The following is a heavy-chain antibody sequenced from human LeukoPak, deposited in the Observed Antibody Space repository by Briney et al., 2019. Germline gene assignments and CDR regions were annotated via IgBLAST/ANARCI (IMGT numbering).Heavy chain of an antibody. V-gene: IGHV3-11*04. CDR2: ISSSGSTI. CDR1: GFTFSDYY. D-gene: IGHD6-13*01. CDR3: ASRGYSSSWYIFDY. J-gene: IGHJ4*02. Sequence: PGGSLRLSCAASGFTFSDYYMSWIRQGPGKGLGWVSYISSSGSTIYCADSVKGRFTISRDNAKNSLYLQMNSLRAEDTAVYYCASRGYSSSWYIFDYWGQGTLVTVSS.